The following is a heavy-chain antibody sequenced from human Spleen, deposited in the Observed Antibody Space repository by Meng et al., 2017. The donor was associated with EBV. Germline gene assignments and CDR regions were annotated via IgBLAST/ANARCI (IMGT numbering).Heavy chain of an antibody. J-gene: IGHJ2*01. CDR2: VYHTGSA. V-gene: IGHV4-4*02. Sequence: QVQLQESGPGLVKPSGXLSLTGXVSGGSISGSDWWGWVRQPPGKGLEWIGEVYHTGSANYNPSLKSRVIIAVDKSKNDFSLRLFSVTAADTALYYCARDQGWGNSDWYFDRWGRGNRVTVSS. D-gene: IGHD2/OR15-2a*01. CDR1: GGSISGSDW. CDR3: ARDQGWGNSDWYFDR.